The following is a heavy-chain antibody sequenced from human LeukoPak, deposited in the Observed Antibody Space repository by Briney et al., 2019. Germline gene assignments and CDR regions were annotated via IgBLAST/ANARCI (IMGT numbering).Heavy chain of an antibody. Sequence: GGSLRLSCAASGFTFSSYAMSRVRQAPGKGLEWVSAISGSGGSTYYADSVKGRFTISRDNSKNTLYLQMNSLRAEDTAVYYCAKEDSITMIVVVITPSFDYWGQGTLVTVSS. CDR1: GFTFSSYA. D-gene: IGHD3-22*01. J-gene: IGHJ4*02. CDR2: ISGSGGST. V-gene: IGHV3-23*01. CDR3: AKEDSITMIVVVITPSFDY.